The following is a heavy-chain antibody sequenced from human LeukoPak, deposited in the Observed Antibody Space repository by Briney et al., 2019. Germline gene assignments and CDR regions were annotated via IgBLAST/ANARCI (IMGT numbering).Heavy chain of an antibody. CDR3: AREQLVYYYYYGMDV. CDR1: GGSFSGYY. V-gene: IGHV4-34*01. CDR2: IYYSGST. Sequence: SETLSLTCAVYGGSFSGYYWSWIRQPPGKGLEWIGSIYYSGSTYYNPSLKSRVTISVDTSKNQFSLKLSSVTAADTAVYYCAREQLVYYYYYGMDVWGQGPRSPSP. D-gene: IGHD6-13*01. J-gene: IGHJ6*02.